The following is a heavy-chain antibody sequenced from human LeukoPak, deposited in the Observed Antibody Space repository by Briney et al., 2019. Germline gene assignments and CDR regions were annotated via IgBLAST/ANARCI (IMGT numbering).Heavy chain of an antibody. D-gene: IGHD3-22*01. CDR3: AEDRDYYDVSGSPADY. Sequence: PGGSLRLSCAASGFTFSSYGMYWVRQAPGKGLEWVAFIRYDGSDKYYADSVKGRFTISRDNSKNTLYLQMNSLTTEDTAVYYCAEDRDYYDVSGSPADYWGQGTLVTVSS. J-gene: IGHJ4*02. V-gene: IGHV3-30*02. CDR2: IRYDGSDK. CDR1: GFTFSSYG.